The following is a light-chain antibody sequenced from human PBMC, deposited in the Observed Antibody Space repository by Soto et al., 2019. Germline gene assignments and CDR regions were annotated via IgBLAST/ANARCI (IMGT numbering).Light chain of an antibody. V-gene: IGKV1-12*01. CDR2: TAA. J-gene: IGKJ1*01. CDR3: QQANSFPRT. Sequence: DIQMTQSPSSVSASVGDRVTITCRANQDISRVLAWYQQKPGKAPNLLIYTAASLYSGVPSRFSGSGSGTEFTLTINSLQPEDFATYHCQQANSFPRTFGQGTKVEIK. CDR1: QDISRV.